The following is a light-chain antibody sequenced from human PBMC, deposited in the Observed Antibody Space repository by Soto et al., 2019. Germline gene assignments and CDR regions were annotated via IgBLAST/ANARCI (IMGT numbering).Light chain of an antibody. CDR3: QQYEAVVT. V-gene: IGKV3-20*01. CDR2: GAS. J-gene: IGKJ1*01. CDR1: QSVSNNY. Sequence: IVLTQSPVTLSLSPGERATLSCRASQSVSNNYLAWYQQKPGQAPRLLIYGASSRATGIPDRFSGSGSGTDFTLTISRLEPEDFAVYYCQQYEAVVTFGQGTKVDIK.